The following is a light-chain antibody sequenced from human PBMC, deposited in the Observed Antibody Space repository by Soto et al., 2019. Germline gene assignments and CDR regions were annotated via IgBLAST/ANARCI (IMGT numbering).Light chain of an antibody. CDR3: QKYGSSPGT. V-gene: IGKV3-20*01. Sequence: EIGLTQSPGTLSLSPGERATLSCRASQSVSSSYLAWYQQKPGQAPRLLIYGASSRATGIPDRFSGSGSGTDFTLTISRLEPEDFAVYYCQKYGSSPGTFGQGTKVEIK. J-gene: IGKJ1*01. CDR2: GAS. CDR1: QSVSSSY.